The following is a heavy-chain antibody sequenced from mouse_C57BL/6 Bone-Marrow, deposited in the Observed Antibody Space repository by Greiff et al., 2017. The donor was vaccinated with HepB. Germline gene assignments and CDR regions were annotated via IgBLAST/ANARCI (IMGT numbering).Heavy chain of an antibody. CDR3: ARTPITTVPAMDY. V-gene: IGHV1-64*01. Sequence: VQLQQPGAELVKPGASVKLSCKASGYTFTSYWMHWVKQRPGQGLEWIGMIHPNSGSTNYNEKFKSKATLTVDKSSSTAYMQLSSLTSEDSAVYYCARTPITTVPAMDYWGQGTSVTVSS. CDR1: GYTFTSYW. CDR2: IHPNSGST. D-gene: IGHD1-1*01. J-gene: IGHJ4*01.